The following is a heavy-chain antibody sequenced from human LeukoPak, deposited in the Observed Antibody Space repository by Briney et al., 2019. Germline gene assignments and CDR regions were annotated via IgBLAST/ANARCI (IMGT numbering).Heavy chain of an antibody. CDR3: ARDLYGDYFDY. Sequence: GASVKVSCKVSGYTLTELSMHWVRQAPGQRLEWMGWINAGNENTKYSQKFQGRVSITRDTSASTAYMELSSLTSEDTAVYYCARDLYGDYFDYWGQGTLVTVSS. D-gene: IGHD3-16*01. V-gene: IGHV1-3*01. CDR1: GYTLTELS. J-gene: IGHJ4*02. CDR2: INAGNENT.